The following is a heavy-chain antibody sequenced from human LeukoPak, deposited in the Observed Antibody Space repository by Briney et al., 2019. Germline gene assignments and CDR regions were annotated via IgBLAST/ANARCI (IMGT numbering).Heavy chain of an antibody. Sequence: SETLSLTCTVSGGSISSYYWSWIRQPAGKGLEWIGRIYTSGSTNYNPSLKSRVTMSVDTSKNQFSLKLSSVTAADTAVYYCAGGPYYYDSSGNYYGWFDPWGQGTLVTVSS. CDR1: GGSISSYY. CDR2: IYTSGST. V-gene: IGHV4-4*07. D-gene: IGHD3-22*01. CDR3: AGGPYYYDSSGNYYGWFDP. J-gene: IGHJ5*02.